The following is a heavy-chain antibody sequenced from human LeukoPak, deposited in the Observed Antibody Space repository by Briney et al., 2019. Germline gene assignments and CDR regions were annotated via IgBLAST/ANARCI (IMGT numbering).Heavy chain of an antibody. D-gene: IGHD6-13*01. CDR1: GFTFSSFG. Sequence: GGSLRLSCAASGFTFSSFGMSWVRQAPGKGLEWVSGISGSGGSTYYAESVKGRFTISRDNSKSTLYLEKNSLRAEDTAVYYCAKVHSSSWYDWFDPWGQGTLVTVSS. CDR3: AKVHSSSWYDWFDP. V-gene: IGHV3-23*01. J-gene: IGHJ5*02. CDR2: ISGSGGST.